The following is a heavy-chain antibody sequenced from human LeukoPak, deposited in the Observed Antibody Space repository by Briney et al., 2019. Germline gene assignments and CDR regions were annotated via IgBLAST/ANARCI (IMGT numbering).Heavy chain of an antibody. V-gene: IGHV4-34*01. CDR2: INHSGST. J-gene: IGHJ5*02. CDR1: GGSFSGYY. D-gene: IGHD2-15*01. Sequence: SETLSLTCAVYGGSFSGYYWSWIRQPPVKGLEWIGEINHSGSTNYNPSLKSRVTISVDTSKNQFSLKLSSVTAADTAVYYCALRRRLRGWFDPWGQGTLVTVSS. CDR3: ALRRRLRGWFDP.